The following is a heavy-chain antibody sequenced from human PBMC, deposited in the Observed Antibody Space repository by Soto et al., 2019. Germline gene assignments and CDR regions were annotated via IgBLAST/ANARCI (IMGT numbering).Heavy chain of an antibody. CDR2: ISSSGDNM. V-gene: IGHV3-48*02. CDR1: GFTFSSSS. J-gene: IGHJ4*02. Sequence: GGSLRLSCAASGFTFSSSSMNWVRQAPGQGLEWVSYISSSGDNMYYADSVKGRFTISRDNAENSLFLQMNSLRDEDTAVYYCARHSITTVTRHFDYWGQGTLVTVSS. CDR3: ARHSITTVTRHFDY. D-gene: IGHD4-17*01.